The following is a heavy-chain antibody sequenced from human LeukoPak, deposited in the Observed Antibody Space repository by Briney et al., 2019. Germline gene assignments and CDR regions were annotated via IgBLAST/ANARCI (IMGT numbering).Heavy chain of an antibody. J-gene: IGHJ5*02. Sequence: GGTRRLACEATELPFNAYSMNWVRQAPGKGMEWVSSISSSSYYTYYADSVKGRFTISRDNAKNSLYLQMNSLRAEDTAVYYCARDSAAGTGTWFDPWGQGTLVTVSS. V-gene: IGHV3-21*01. D-gene: IGHD6-13*01. CDR1: ELPFNAYS. CDR3: ARDSAAGTGTWFDP. CDR2: ISSSSYYT.